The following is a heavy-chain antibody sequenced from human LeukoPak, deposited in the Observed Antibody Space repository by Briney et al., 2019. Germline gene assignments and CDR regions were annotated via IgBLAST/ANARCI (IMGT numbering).Heavy chain of an antibody. CDR3: ARGIFGVVPRNNWFDP. D-gene: IGHD3-3*01. CDR1: GGSISSNNW. J-gene: IGHJ5*02. V-gene: IGHV4-4*02. CDR2: IYHSGST. Sequence: RASGTLSLTCAVSGGSISSNNWWSWVRQPPGKGLEWIGEIYHSGSTNYNPSLKSRVTISVDKSKNQFSLKLSSVTAADTAVYYCARGIFGVVPRNNWFDPWGQGTLVTVSS.